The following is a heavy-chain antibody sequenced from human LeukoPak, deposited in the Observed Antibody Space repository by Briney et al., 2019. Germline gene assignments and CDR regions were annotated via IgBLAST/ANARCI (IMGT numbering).Heavy chain of an antibody. CDR3: AKDETACTSTSCYSGYYGLDV. CDR1: GFTFSSYW. D-gene: IGHD2-2*02. Sequence: PVGFLRLSCAASGFTFSSYWMHWVCHTSPQGLEWVSVVLYDGSNKYYADSVKIRFTISRDNFKNTLYLQMNSLRVEDTALYHCAKDETACTSTSCYSGYYGLDVWGHGTTVTVSS. CDR2: VLYDGSNK. V-gene: IGHV3-30*18. J-gene: IGHJ6*02.